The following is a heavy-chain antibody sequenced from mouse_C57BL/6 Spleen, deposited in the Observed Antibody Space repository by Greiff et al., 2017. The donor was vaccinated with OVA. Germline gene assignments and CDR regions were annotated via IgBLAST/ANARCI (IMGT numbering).Heavy chain of an antibody. Sequence: VKLMESGAELAKPGASVKLSCKASGYTFTSYWMHWVKQRPGQGLEWIGYINPSSGYTKYNQKFKDKATLTADKSSSTAYMQLSSLTYEDSAVYYCARGDYDLGAWFAYWGQGTLVTVSA. D-gene: IGHD2-4*01. CDR1: GYTFTSYW. J-gene: IGHJ3*01. V-gene: IGHV1-7*01. CDR2: INPSSGYT. CDR3: ARGDYDLGAWFAY.